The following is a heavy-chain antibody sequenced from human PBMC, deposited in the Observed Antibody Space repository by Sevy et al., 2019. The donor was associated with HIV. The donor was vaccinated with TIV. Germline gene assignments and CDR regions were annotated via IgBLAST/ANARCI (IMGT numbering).Heavy chain of an antibody. V-gene: IGHV3-23*01. D-gene: IGHD3-3*01. Sequence: GGSLRLSCAASGFTFSTYALSWVRLAPGKGLEWVSSISGSGITTYYADSVKGRFTIFRDNSKNTVYLQMNSLRAEDTAVYYCICGATLRAFDIWGQGTMVTVSS. CDR1: GFTFSTYA. CDR2: ISGSGITT. CDR3: ICGATLRAFDI. J-gene: IGHJ3*02.